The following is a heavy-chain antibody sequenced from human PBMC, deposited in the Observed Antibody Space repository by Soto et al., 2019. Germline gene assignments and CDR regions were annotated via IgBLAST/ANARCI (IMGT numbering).Heavy chain of an antibody. CDR3: ARQSGSSGYYGMDV. V-gene: IGHV3-53*01. D-gene: IGHD3-10*01. Sequence: EVQLVESGGGLIQPGGSLRLSCAASGFTVSSHYMSWVRQAPGKGLEWVSVIYSGGSTYYAVSVKGRFTISRDNSKNTLYLQMNSLRAEDTAVYYCARQSGSSGYYGMDVWGQGTTVTVSS. J-gene: IGHJ6*02. CDR1: GFTVSSHY. CDR2: IYSGGST.